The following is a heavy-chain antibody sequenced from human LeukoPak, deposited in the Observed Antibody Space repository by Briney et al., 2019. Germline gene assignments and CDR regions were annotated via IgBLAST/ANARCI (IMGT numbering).Heavy chain of an antibody. CDR3: ARVGSPMVRGVSWWFDP. Sequence: SETLSLTCAVYGGSFSGYYWSWIRQPPGKGLEWIGYIYYSGSTNYNPSLKSRVTISVDTSKNQFSLKLSSVTAADTAVYYCARVGSPMVRGVSWWFDPWGQGTLVTVSS. CDR1: GGSFSGYY. J-gene: IGHJ5*02. CDR2: IYYSGST. D-gene: IGHD3-10*01. V-gene: IGHV4-59*01.